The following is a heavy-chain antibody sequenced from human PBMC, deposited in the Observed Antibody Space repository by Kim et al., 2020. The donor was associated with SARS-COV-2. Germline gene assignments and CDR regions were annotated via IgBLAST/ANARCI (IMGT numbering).Heavy chain of an antibody. CDR3: ASDSSSWPSDAFDI. D-gene: IGHD6-13*01. CDR2: IKQDGSEK. Sequence: GGSLRLSCAASGFTFSSYWMSWVRQAPGKGLEWVANIKQDGSEKYYVDSVKGRFTISRDNAKNSLYLQMNSLRAEDTAVYYCASDSSSWPSDAFDIWGQGTMVTVSS. J-gene: IGHJ3*02. V-gene: IGHV3-7*03. CDR1: GFTFSSYW.